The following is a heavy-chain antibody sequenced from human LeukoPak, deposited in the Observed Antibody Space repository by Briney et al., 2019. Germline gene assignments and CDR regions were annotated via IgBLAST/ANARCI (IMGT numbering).Heavy chain of an antibody. V-gene: IGHV3-23*01. J-gene: IGHJ4*02. Sequence: GGSLRLSCAASGFTFSSYAMSWVRQAPGKGLEWVSAISGSGGSTYYADSVKGRFTIFRENSKNTLYLQMNSLRAEDTAVYYCANAGVYYDSSGYYFWGQGTLVTVSS. CDR2: ISGSGGST. D-gene: IGHD3-22*01. CDR3: ANAGVYYDSSGYYF. CDR1: GFTFSSYA.